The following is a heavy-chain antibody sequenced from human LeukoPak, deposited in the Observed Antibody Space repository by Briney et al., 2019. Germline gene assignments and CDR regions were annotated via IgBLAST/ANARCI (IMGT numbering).Heavy chain of an antibody. CDR1: GFTVSSNY. D-gene: IGHD2-2*02. V-gene: IGHV3-23*01. Sequence: GSLRLSCAASGFTVSSNYMSWVRQAPGKGLEWVSAISGSGGSTYYADSVKGRFTISRDNSKNTLYLQMNSLRAEDTAVYYCAGYCSSTSCYKGLDWGQGTLVTVSS. CDR2: ISGSGGST. CDR3: AGYCSSTSCYKGLD. J-gene: IGHJ4*02.